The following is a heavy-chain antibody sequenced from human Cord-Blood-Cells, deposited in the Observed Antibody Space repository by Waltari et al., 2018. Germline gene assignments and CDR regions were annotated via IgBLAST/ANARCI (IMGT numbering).Heavy chain of an antibody. CDR1: GFTVSSNY. V-gene: IGHV3-53*02. CDR3: ASQANSRNGEFDY. D-gene: IGHD3-10*01. Sequence: EVQLVETGGGLIQPGGSLRLSCAASGFTVSSNYMSWVRQAPGKGLEWFSVIYSGGSTYYPDSVKGRFTISRDNSKNTLYLQMNSLRAEDTAVYYCASQANSRNGEFDYWGQGTLVTVSS. J-gene: IGHJ4*02. CDR2: IYSGGST.